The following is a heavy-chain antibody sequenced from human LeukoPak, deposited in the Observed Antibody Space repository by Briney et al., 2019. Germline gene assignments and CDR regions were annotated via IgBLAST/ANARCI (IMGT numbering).Heavy chain of an antibody. Sequence: ASVKVSCKASGYTFTGYYMHWVRQAPGQGLEWMGWINPNSGGTNYAQKFQGRVTMTRDTSISTAYMELSRLRSDDTAVYYCAREDYYDSSGYYSSGQLDYWGQGTLVTVSS. J-gene: IGHJ4*02. V-gene: IGHV1-2*02. CDR2: INPNSGGT. D-gene: IGHD3-22*01. CDR1: GYTFTGYY. CDR3: AREDYYDSSGYYSSGQLDY.